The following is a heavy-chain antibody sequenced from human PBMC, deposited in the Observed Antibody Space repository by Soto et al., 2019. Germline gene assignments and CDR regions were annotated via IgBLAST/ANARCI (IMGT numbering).Heavy chain of an antibody. J-gene: IGHJ4*02. CDR1: GFTFGTTD. D-gene: IGHD3-3*01. CDR3: AKATLRVVHPLVFDY. CDR2: ISGSGGAT. V-gene: IGHV3-23*01. Sequence: GGSLRLSCAASGFTFGTTDMSWVRQAPGKGLEWISVISGSGGATYFADSVKGRFVISRDNSKNTLYLQMNSLRAEDTAIYYCAKATLRVVHPLVFDYWGQGSLVTVSS.